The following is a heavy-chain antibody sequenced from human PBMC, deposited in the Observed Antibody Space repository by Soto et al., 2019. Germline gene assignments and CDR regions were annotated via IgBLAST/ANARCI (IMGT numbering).Heavy chain of an antibody. CDR1: GGTFSSYA. CDR3: ARFRKGGFYYFDY. D-gene: IGHD3-10*01. CDR2: IIPIFGTA. Sequence: GASVKVSCNASGGTFSSYAISWVRQAPGQGLEWMGGIIPIFGTANYAQKFQGRVTITADESTSTAYMELSSLRSEDTAVYYCARFRKGGFYYFDYWGQGTLVTVS. J-gene: IGHJ4*02. V-gene: IGHV1-69*13.